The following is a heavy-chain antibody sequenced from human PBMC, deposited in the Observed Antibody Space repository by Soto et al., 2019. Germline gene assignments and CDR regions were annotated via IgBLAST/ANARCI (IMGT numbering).Heavy chain of an antibody. V-gene: IGHV4-30-4*01. CDR1: GGSIISGDYY. CDR2: IYYSGST. D-gene: IGHD3-22*01. Sequence: SATLSLACSVSGGSIISGDYYWSWIRQPPGEGLEWIGYIYYSGSTYYNPSLKSRVTISVDTSKNQFSLKLSSVTAADTAVYYCARVTTTLGDRYYYGMDVWGQGTTVTVSS. J-gene: IGHJ6*02. CDR3: ARVTTTLGDRYYYGMDV.